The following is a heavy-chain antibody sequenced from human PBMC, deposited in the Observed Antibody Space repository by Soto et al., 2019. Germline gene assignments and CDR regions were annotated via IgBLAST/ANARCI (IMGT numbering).Heavy chain of an antibody. D-gene: IGHD1-7*01. Sequence: QVQLVESGGGVVQPGRSLRLSCAASGFTFSSYAMHWVRQAPGKGLEWVAVISYDGSNKYYADSVKGRFTISRDNSKNTLYLQMNSLRAEDTAVYYCARGSELGDYLGQGTLVTVSS. CDR2: ISYDGSNK. V-gene: IGHV3-30-3*01. CDR1: GFTFSSYA. J-gene: IGHJ4*02. CDR3: ARGSELGDY.